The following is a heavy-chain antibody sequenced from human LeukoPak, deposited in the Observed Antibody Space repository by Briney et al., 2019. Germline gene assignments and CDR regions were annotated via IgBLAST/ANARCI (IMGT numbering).Heavy chain of an antibody. CDR1: GGSISSYY. Sequence: SETLSLTCTVSGGSISSYYWNWIRQPPGKGLEWIGYIYYSGSTNYNPSLKSRVTISVDTSKNQFSLKLSSVTAADTAVYYCARHLPLASYYYGSGSAEGVFDYWGQGTLVTVSS. CDR2: IYYSGST. CDR3: ARHLPLASYYYGSGSAEGVFDY. J-gene: IGHJ4*02. V-gene: IGHV4-59*01. D-gene: IGHD3-10*01.